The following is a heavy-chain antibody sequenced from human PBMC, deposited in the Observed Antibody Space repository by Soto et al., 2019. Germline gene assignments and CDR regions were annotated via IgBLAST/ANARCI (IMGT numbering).Heavy chain of an antibody. V-gene: IGHV4-31*03. CDR2: IYYSGST. Sequence: PSETLSLTCTVSGGSISSGGYYWSWIRQHPGKGLEWIGYIYYSGSTYYNPSLKSRVTISVDTSKNQFSLKLSSVTAADTAVYYCARGVRRPRAFDIWGQGTMVTVSS. J-gene: IGHJ3*02. CDR1: GGSISSGGYY. CDR3: ARGVRRPRAFDI.